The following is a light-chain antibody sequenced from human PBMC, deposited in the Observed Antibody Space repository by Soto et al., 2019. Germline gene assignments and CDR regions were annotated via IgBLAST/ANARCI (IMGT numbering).Light chain of an antibody. CDR1: QRISSY. CDR2: AAS. Sequence: DIQMTQSPSSLSASVGDRVTITCRASQRISSYLNWYQQKPGKAPKLLIYAASSLQSGVPSRFSGSGSGTDLTLTISSLQTEDFATYYCHQSNITPPITFGPGTKVDIK. J-gene: IGKJ3*01. V-gene: IGKV1-39*01. CDR3: HQSNITPPIT.